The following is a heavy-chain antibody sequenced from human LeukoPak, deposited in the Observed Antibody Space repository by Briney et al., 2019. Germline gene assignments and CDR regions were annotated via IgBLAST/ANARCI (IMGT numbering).Heavy chain of an antibody. D-gene: IGHD6-13*01. J-gene: IGHJ5*02. CDR1: GGSISSSSYY. Sequence: SETLSLTRTVSGGSISSSSYYWGWIRQPPGKGLEWIGSIYYSGSTYYNPSLKSRVTISVDTSKNQFSLKLSSVTAADTAVYYRAILYSSSWFDPWGQGTLVTVSS. V-gene: IGHV4-39*07. CDR3: AILYSSSWFDP. CDR2: IYYSGST.